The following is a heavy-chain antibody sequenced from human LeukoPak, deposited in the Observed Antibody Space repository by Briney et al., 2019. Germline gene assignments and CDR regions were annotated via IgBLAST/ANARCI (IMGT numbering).Heavy chain of an antibody. D-gene: IGHD2-2*01. CDR2: IESDGSRT. CDR1: GFTFSITW. J-gene: IGHJ4*02. CDR3: ARDWYHAIDY. V-gene: IGHV3-74*03. Sequence: GGSLRLSCTVSGFTFSITWMHWVRQVPGKELVWVARIESDGSRTTYAESVKGRFTISRDNAKNTLYLEMNSLRAEDTAVYYCARDWYHAIDYWGQGTLVTVSS.